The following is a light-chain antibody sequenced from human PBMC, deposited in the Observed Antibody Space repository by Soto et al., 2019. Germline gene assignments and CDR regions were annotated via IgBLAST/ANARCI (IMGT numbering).Light chain of an antibody. J-gene: IGKJ5*01. Sequence: EIVMTQSPATQSVSPGERATLSCRASQSVSSNLAWYQQKPGQAPRLLIYGASTRATGIPDRFSGSGSGTDFTLTISRLEPEDFAVYYCQQHGSSPITFGQGTRLEIK. V-gene: IGKV3-20*01. CDR1: QSVSSN. CDR3: QQHGSSPIT. CDR2: GAS.